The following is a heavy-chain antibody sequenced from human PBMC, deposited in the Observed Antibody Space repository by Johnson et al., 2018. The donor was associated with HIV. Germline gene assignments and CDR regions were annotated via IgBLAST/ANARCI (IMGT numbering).Heavy chain of an antibody. D-gene: IGHD3/OR15-3a*01. V-gene: IGHV3-11*01. CDR2: ISSSGSTI. CDR1: GFTFDDYG. J-gene: IGHJ3*02. Sequence: QVQLVESGGGVVRPGGSLRLSCAPSGFTFDDYGMSWIRQTPGKGLEWVSYISSSGSTIYYADSVKGRFTISRDNAKNSLYLQMNSLRAEDTAIYYCAKGPAAVFGLVADIWGQGTKVTVSS. CDR3: AKGPAAVFGLVADI.